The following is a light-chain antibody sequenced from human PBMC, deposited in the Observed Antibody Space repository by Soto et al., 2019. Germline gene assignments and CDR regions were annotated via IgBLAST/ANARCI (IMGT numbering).Light chain of an antibody. CDR2: EVN. CDR1: SSDVGAYNR. Sequence: QSALTQPPSVSASPGQSVTIPCTATSSDVGAYNRVSWYQQYPGTPPKLMISEVNSRPSGVPDRFSGSKSGNTASLTISGLQAEDEADYYCSLYTSSSTVAFGGGTKVTVL. CDR3: SLYTSSSTVA. J-gene: IGLJ2*01. V-gene: IGLV2-18*01.